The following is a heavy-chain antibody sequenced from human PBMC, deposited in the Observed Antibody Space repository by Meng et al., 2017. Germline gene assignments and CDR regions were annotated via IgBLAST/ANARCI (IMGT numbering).Heavy chain of an antibody. CDR3: ARDLGDVEMATMGEDY. CDR2: INPNSGGT. D-gene: IGHD5-24*01. CDR1: GYTFTGYY. V-gene: IGHV1-2*06. Sequence: ASVKVSCKASGYTFTGYYMHWVRQAPGQGLEWMGRINPNSGGTNYAQKFQGRVTMTRDTSISTAYMELSRLRSDDTAVYYCARDLGDVEMATMGEDYWGQGTLVTVSS. J-gene: IGHJ4*02.